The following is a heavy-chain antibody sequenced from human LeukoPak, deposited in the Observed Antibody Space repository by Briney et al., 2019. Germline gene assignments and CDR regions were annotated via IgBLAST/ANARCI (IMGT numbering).Heavy chain of an antibody. CDR2: IYYSGST. CDR3: ARDGNDSSGYYLWFDY. Sequence: PSETLSLTCTVSGGSISSHYWSWIRQPPGKGLEWIGYIYYSGSTNYNPSLKSRVTISADTSKNQFSLKLSSVTAADTAVYYCARDGNDSSGYYLWFDYWGQGTLVTVSS. D-gene: IGHD3-22*01. J-gene: IGHJ4*02. V-gene: IGHV4-59*11. CDR1: GGSISSHY.